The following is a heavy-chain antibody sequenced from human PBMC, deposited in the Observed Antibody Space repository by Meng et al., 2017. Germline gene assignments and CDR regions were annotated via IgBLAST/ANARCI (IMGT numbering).Heavy chain of an antibody. CDR3: ARSPPVDSSGWYHY. Sequence: GESLKISCAASGFTFSSYSMNWVRQAPGKGLEWVSSISSSSSYIYYADSVKGRFTISRDNAKNSLYLQMNSLRAEDTAVYYCARSPPVDSSGWYHYWGQGTLVTVSS. D-gene: IGHD6-19*01. CDR1: GFTFSSYS. V-gene: IGHV3-21*01. J-gene: IGHJ4*02. CDR2: ISSSSSYI.